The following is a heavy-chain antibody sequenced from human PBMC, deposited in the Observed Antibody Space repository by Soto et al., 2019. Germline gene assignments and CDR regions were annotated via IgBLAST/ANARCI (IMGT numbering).Heavy chain of an antibody. V-gene: IGHV4-59*01. Sequence: SETLSLTCTVSGVSISSYYWSWIRQPPGKGLEWIGYIYYSGSTNYNPSLKSRVTISVDTSKNQFSLKLSSVTAADTAVYYCARRRTPDYWGQGTLVTVSS. CDR3: ARRRTPDY. J-gene: IGHJ4*02. CDR2: IYYSGST. CDR1: GVSISSYY.